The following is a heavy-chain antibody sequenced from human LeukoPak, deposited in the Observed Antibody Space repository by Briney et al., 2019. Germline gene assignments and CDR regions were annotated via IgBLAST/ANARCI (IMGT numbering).Heavy chain of an antibody. V-gene: IGHV1-69*05. CDR2: IIPIFGTA. D-gene: IGHD1-26*01. Sequence: SVKVSCKASGSTFSSYAISWVRQAPGQGLEWMGGIIPIFGTANYAQKFQGRVTITTDESTSTAYMELSSLRSEDTAVYYCARDWSFGPDNDAFDIWGQGTMVTVSS. J-gene: IGHJ3*02. CDR1: GSTFSSYA. CDR3: ARDWSFGPDNDAFDI.